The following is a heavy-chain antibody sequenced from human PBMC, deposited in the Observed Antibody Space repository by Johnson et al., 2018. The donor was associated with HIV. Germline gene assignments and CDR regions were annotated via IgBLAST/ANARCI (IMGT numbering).Heavy chain of an antibody. D-gene: IGHD6-13*01. J-gene: IGHJ3*02. CDR3: ARDRGSSWPYDAFDI. Sequence: VQLVESGGGLIQPGGSLRLSCAASGFTVSSNYMSWVRQAPGKGLEWVSVIYSGGSTYYADSVKGRFTISRDNSKNKLYLQMNSLRAEDTAVYYCARDRGSSWPYDAFDIWGQGTMVTVSS. CDR2: IYSGGST. CDR1: GFTVSSNY. V-gene: IGHV3-53*01.